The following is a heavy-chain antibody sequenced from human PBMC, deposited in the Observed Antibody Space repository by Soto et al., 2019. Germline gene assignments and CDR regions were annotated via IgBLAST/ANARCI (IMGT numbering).Heavy chain of an antibody. CDR2: IYWDDDK. V-gene: IGHV2-5*02. CDR1: GFSLRTRGVG. D-gene: IGHD6-6*01. Sequence: SGPPLANPKQTRTLTCTFSGFSLRTRGVGVGWIRQPPGKALEWLALIYWDDDKRYSPSLKSRLTVTKDTSKNHVVLTMTNMDPVDTATYYCAHRHREARQGYYFDYCGQGTLVTVS. J-gene: IGHJ4*02. CDR3: AHRHREARQGYYFDY.